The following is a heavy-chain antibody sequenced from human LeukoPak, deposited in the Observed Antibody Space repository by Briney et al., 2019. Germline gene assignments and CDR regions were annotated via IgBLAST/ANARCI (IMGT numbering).Heavy chain of an antibody. J-gene: IGHJ4*02. D-gene: IGHD3-22*01. Sequence: GGSLRLSCAASGITFSSYEMNWVRQAPGKGLEWVSYISNSGSTTYYADSVKGRFTISRDNAKNSLYLQMNSLRAEDTAVYYCAKKYSYYYDDWGQGTLVTVSS. CDR2: ISNSGSTT. CDR3: AKKYSYYYDD. CDR1: GITFSSYE. V-gene: IGHV3-48*03.